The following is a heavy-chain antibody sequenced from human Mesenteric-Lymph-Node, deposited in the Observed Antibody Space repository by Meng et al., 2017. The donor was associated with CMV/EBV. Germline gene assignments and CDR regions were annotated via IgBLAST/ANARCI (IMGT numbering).Heavy chain of an antibody. J-gene: IGHJ4*02. V-gene: IGHV5-51*01. CDR1: GYGFPSYW. D-gene: IGHD2/OR15-2a*01. Sequence: GESLKISCKGSGYGFPSYWIAWVRQMPGKGLEWMGIIYPGDSDTRYSPSFQGQVPISADQSIDTAYLQWSSLKASDTAVYYCARHEYLERPAEYWGQGTLVTVSS. CDR3: ARHEYLERPAEY. CDR2: IYPGDSDT.